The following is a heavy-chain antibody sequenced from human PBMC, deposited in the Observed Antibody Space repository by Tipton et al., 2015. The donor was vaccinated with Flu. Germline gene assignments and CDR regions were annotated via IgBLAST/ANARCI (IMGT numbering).Heavy chain of an antibody. Sequence: GLVKPSETLSLTCTVSGGSLNTGAYYWAWIRQTPGKGLEWIGSAFYGGATYYNPSLKGRVTFSADASKNLFSLKMHSVTAADAAVYYCARESGGFDSQHFNGVDVWGHGTTVTVSS. J-gene: IGHJ6*02. V-gene: IGHV4-39*07. D-gene: IGHD5-12*01. CDR1: GGSLNTGAYY. CDR3: ARESGGFDSQHFNGVDV. CDR2: AFYGGAT.